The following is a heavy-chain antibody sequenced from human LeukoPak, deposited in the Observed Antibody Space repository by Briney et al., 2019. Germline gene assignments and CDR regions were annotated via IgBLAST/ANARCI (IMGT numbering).Heavy chain of an antibody. CDR1: GVSIRSGDYY. V-gene: IGHV4-39*07. J-gene: IGHJ4*02. Sequence: QLQLQESGPGLVKPSETLSLTCTVSGVSIRSGDYYWGWVRQSPGKGLEWIGSMSSGGSTFYNPSLRSRVTIPVDTSNDQFSLKLSSVTAADTAVYYCARLPRGVINHFDYWGQGTLVTVSS. D-gene: IGHD3-10*01. CDR2: MSSGGST. CDR3: ARLPRGVINHFDY.